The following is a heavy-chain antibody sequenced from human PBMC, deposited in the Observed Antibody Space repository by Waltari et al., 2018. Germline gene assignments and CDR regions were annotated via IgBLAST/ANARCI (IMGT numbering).Heavy chain of an antibody. CDR3: IRDFGEPGATNVFDI. D-gene: IGHD3-16*01. CDR2: IDFDGSGT. CDR1: GLTLRRYW. Sequence: EVQLVESGGGLVQPGGSLRVSGAASGLTLRRYWRPWVRQAPGKGLVWVSRIDFDGSGTSYADSVKGRFTISRDNAKNTVYLQMNSVRAEDTAVYYCIRDFGEPGATNVFDIWGQGTMVTVSS. J-gene: IGHJ3*02. V-gene: IGHV3-74*01.